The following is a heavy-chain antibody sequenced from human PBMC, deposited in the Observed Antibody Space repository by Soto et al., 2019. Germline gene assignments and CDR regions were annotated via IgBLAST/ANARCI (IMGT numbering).Heavy chain of an antibody. CDR3: ARANSGYDLVY. D-gene: IGHD5-12*01. CDR1: GGSISSYY. Sequence: SETLSLTCTVSGGSISSYYWSWIRQPPGKGLEWIGYIYYSGSTNYNPSLKSRVTISVDTSKNQFSLKLSSVTAADTAVYYCARANSGYDLVYWGQGTLVTGSS. CDR2: IYYSGST. V-gene: IGHV4-59*01. J-gene: IGHJ4*02.